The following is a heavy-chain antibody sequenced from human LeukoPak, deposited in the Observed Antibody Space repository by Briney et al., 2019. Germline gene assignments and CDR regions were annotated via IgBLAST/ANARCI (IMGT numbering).Heavy chain of an antibody. Sequence: PSETLSLTCTVFGDSITTSSYYWGWIRQPPGKGLEWIATIYSSGYTFYNPSLKSRVTISVDTSKNQFSLKLNSVTAADTAVYYCARGSGWYGDYGSAGGFDYWGQGTLVTVSS. CDR2: IYSSGYT. D-gene: IGHD4-17*01. CDR3: ARGSGWYGDYGSAGGFDY. V-gene: IGHV4-39*07. CDR1: GDSITTSSYY. J-gene: IGHJ4*02.